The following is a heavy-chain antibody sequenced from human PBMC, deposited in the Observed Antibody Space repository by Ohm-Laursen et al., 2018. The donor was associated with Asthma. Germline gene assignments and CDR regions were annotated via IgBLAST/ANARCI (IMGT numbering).Heavy chain of an antibody. CDR3: ARDHCSGGSCYSQADAFDI. CDR1: GGTFSSYA. CDR2: IIPIFGTA. J-gene: IGHJ3*02. V-gene: IGHV1-69*01. Sequence: GSSVKVSCKASGGTFSSYAISWVRQAPGQGLEWMGGIIPIFGTANYAQKFQGRVTITADESTSTAYMELSSLRSEDTAVYYCARDHCSGGSCYSQADAFDIWGQGTMVNVSS. D-gene: IGHD2-15*01.